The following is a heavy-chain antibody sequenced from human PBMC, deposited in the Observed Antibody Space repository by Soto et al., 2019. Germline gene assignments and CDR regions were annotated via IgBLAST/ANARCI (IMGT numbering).Heavy chain of an antibody. CDR1: GGSISSGGYS. Sequence: SETLSLTCAVSGGSISSGGYSWSWIRQPPGKGLEWIGYIYHSGSTYYNPSLKSRVTISVDRSKNQFSLKLSSVTAADTAVYYCARAGYGSGSYYPWAFDYWGQGTLVTVS. J-gene: IGHJ4*02. V-gene: IGHV4-30-2*01. D-gene: IGHD3-10*01. CDR3: ARAGYGSGSYYPWAFDY. CDR2: IYHSGST.